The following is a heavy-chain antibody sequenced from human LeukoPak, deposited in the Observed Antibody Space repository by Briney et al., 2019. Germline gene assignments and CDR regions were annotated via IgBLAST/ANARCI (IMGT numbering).Heavy chain of an antibody. V-gene: IGHV1-69*02. CDR1: GGTFSSYT. Sequence: SVKVSCKASGGTFSSYTISWVRQAPGQGLEWVGRIIPILGIANYAQKFQGRVTITADKSTSTAYMELSSLRSEDTAVYYCARGSPWRIAAAGTGAFDIWGQGTMVTVSS. CDR2: IIPILGIA. J-gene: IGHJ3*02. CDR3: ARGSPWRIAAAGTGAFDI. D-gene: IGHD6-13*01.